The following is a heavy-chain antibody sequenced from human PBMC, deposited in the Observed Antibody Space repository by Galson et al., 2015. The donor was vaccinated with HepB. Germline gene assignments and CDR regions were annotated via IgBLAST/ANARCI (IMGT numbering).Heavy chain of an antibody. CDR2: VSYDGNNE. D-gene: IGHD4-23*01. V-gene: IGHV3-30*18. CDR3: AKDLEVVTLGGVFDY. Sequence: SLRLSCAASGFTFSHSGMHWVRQAPGKGLEWLAVVSYDGNNEYYADSVKGRFTISRDNSENTLYLQMNSLRAEDTAVYYCAKDLEVVTLGGVFDYWGQGTLVTVSS. CDR1: GFTFSHSG. J-gene: IGHJ4*02.